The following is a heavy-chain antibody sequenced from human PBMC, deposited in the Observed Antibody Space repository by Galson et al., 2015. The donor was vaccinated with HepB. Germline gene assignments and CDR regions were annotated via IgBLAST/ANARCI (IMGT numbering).Heavy chain of an antibody. CDR3: AKDQKRRQQSAFDC. CDR2: ISYDGTNK. Sequence: SLRLSCAASGFTFSGYGMHWVRQAPGKGLEWVAVISYDGTNKYSADSVKGRFTISRDNSKNTLYLQMNSLRAEDTAMYYCAKDQKRRQQSAFDCWGQGTLVTVSS. V-gene: IGHV3-30*18. D-gene: IGHD6-13*01. J-gene: IGHJ4*02. CDR1: GFTFSGYG.